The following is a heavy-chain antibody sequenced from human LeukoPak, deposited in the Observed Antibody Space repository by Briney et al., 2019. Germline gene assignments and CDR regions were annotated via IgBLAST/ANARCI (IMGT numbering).Heavy chain of an antibody. J-gene: IGHJ4*02. Sequence: PGGSLRLSCAASGFTFKTFWMSWVRQAPGRGLKWVANIKQEGGEKYYVDSVKGRFTISRDNARNSLYLQMNSLRAEDTAVYYCARGPTGSWFAFYYWGQGTPVTVSS. V-gene: IGHV3-7*03. D-gene: IGHD6-13*01. CDR3: ARGPTGSWFAFYY. CDR1: GFTFKTFW. CDR2: IKQEGGEK.